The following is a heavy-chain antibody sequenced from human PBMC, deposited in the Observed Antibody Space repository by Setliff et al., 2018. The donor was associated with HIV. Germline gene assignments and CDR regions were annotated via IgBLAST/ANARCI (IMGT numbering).Heavy chain of an antibody. CDR1: GGSVSDTSYY. Sequence: SETLSLTCTVSGGSVSDTSYYWGWIRQPPGKGLEWLANIYHSGGTHYTPSLRSRVTISVDTSKNHFSLKLSSVTAADTAVFYFARVPFTTGFDYWGQGILVTVSS. D-gene: IGHD3-3*01. J-gene: IGHJ4*02. CDR2: IYHSGGT. CDR3: ARVPFTTGFDY. V-gene: IGHV4-39*02.